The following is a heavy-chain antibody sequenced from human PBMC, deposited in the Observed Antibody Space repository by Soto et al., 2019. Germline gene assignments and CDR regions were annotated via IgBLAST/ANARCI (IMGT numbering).Heavy chain of an antibody. Sequence: GGSLRFSCAPSGFTFSNYWMTWVRQAPGKGLEWVANIKEDGSEKHYVDSVKGRFTISRDNAKNSLYLQMNSLRVEDTAVYFCSRDVVVGAKALNYWGQGALVTVSS. J-gene: IGHJ4*02. V-gene: IGHV3-7*01. CDR1: GFTFSNYW. CDR2: IKEDGSEK. D-gene: IGHD2-15*01. CDR3: SRDVVVGAKALNY.